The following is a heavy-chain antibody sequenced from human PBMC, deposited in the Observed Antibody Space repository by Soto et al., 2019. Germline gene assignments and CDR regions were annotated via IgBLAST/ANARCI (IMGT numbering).Heavy chain of an antibody. J-gene: IGHJ5*02. CDR3: ARSQGYYYDSSGYYGYTWFDP. V-gene: IGHV4-31*03. CDR2: IYYSGST. D-gene: IGHD3-22*01. CDR1: GGSISSGGYY. Sequence: SETLSLTCTFSGGSISSGGYYWSWIRQHPGKGLEWIGYIYYSGSTYYNPSLKSRVTISVDTSKNQFSLKLSSVTAADTAVYYCARSQGYYYDSSGYYGYTWFDPWGQGTLVTVSS.